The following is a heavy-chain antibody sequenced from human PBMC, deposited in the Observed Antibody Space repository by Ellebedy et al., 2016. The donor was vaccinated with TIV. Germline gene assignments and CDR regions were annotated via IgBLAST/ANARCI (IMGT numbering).Heavy chain of an antibody. Sequence: ASVKVSXKASSYTFTSYGISWVRQAPGQGLEWMGWISAYNGNTNYAQKLQGRVTMTTDTSTSTAYMELRSLRSDDTAVYYCARDSWEWLVDYWGQGTLVTVSS. CDR3: ARDSWEWLVDY. V-gene: IGHV1-18*01. CDR2: ISAYNGNT. D-gene: IGHD3-3*01. J-gene: IGHJ4*02. CDR1: SYTFTSYG.